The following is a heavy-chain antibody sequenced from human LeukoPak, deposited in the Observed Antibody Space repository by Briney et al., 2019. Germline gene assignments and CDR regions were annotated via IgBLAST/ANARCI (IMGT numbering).Heavy chain of an antibody. CDR2: FDPEDGET. V-gene: IGHV1-24*01. Sequence: VASVKVSCKVSGYTLTELSMHWVRQAPGKGLEWMGGFDPEDGETIYAQKFQGRVTMTEDTSTDTAYMELSSLRSEDTAVYYCATGYCSSTSCYRWFDYWGQGTLVTVSS. J-gene: IGHJ4*02. D-gene: IGHD2-2*01. CDR1: GYTLTELS. CDR3: ATGYCSSTSCYRWFDY.